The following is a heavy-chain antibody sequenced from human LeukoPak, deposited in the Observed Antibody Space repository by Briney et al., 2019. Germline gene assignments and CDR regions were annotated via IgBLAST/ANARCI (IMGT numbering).Heavy chain of an antibody. J-gene: IGHJ3*02. V-gene: IGHV4-34*01. Sequence: SETLSLTCAVYGGSFSGYYWSWLRQPPGKGLEWIGEINHSGSTNYNPSLKSRVTISVDTSKNQFSLKLSSVTAADTAVYYCARRRLITMVRGVIMSDAFDIWGQGTMVTVSS. CDR2: INHSGST. CDR1: GGSFSGYY. D-gene: IGHD3-10*01. CDR3: ARRRLITMVRGVIMSDAFDI.